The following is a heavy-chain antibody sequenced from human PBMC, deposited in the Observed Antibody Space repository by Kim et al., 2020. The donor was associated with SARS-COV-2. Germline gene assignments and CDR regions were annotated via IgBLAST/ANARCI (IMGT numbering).Heavy chain of an antibody. D-gene: IGHD3-3*01. CDR2: MNPNSGNT. Sequence: ASVKVSCKASGYTFTSYDINWVRQATGQGLEWMGWMNPNSGNTGYVQKFQGRVTMTRNTSISTAYMELSSLRSEDTAVYYCARGQGIFGGMDVWGQGTTVTVSS. CDR1: GYTFTSYD. CDR3: ARGQGIFGGMDV. J-gene: IGHJ6*02. V-gene: IGHV1-8*01.